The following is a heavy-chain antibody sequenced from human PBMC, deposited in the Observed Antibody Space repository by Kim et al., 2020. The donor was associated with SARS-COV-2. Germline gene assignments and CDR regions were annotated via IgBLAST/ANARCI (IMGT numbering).Heavy chain of an antibody. Sequence: KGRFTISRDNSKNTLYLQMNSLRAEDTAVYYCAKDLAGGADHSGSYLFDYWGQGTLVTVSS. CDR3: AKDLAGGADHSGSYLFDY. V-gene: IGHV3-30*02. J-gene: IGHJ4*02. D-gene: IGHD1-26*01.